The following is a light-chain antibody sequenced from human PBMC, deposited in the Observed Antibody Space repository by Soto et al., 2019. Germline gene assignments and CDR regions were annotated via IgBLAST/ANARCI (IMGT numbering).Light chain of an antibody. Sequence: EIVLTQSPATLSLSPGERATLSCRASQSVSSYLAWYQQKPGQAPRLLIYDASNRATGIPARFSGSGSGTDFTLTISTLETDEFAVYYCQQRSDWPSTFGRGTKVQIK. V-gene: IGKV3-11*01. CDR3: QQRSDWPST. CDR1: QSVSSY. J-gene: IGKJ4*01. CDR2: DAS.